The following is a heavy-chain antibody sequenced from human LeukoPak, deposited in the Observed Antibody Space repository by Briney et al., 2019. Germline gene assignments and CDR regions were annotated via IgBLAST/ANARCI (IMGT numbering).Heavy chain of an antibody. V-gene: IGHV1-46*01. J-gene: IGHJ6*02. Sequence: ASVKVSCKASGYTFTSYYMHWVRQAPGQGLEWMGIINPSGGSTSYAQRFQGRVTMPRDTSTSTVYMELSSLRSEDTAVYYCARVDSSWGGMDVWGQGTTVTVSS. D-gene: IGHD6-13*01. CDR2: INPSGGST. CDR1: GYTFTSYY. CDR3: ARVDSSWGGMDV.